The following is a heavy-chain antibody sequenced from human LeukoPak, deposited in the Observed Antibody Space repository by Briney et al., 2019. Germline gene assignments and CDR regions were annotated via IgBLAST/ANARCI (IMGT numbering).Heavy chain of an antibody. CDR3: ARDGVKGAAVYYFDY. V-gene: IGHV3-30*03. Sequence: GGSLRLSCAASGFTFSDYYMSWIRQAPGKGLEWVAVISNDGRDKKYADSVKGRFIISRDNSKNTLYLQMNSLRAEDTAVYYCARDGVKGAAVYYFDYWGQGTLVTVSS. CDR1: GFTFSDYY. J-gene: IGHJ4*02. D-gene: IGHD3-3*01. CDR2: ISNDGRDK.